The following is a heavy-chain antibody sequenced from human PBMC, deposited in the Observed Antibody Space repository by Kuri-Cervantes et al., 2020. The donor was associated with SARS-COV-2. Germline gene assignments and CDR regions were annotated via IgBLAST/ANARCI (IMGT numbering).Heavy chain of an antibody. CDR2: ISGSGGST. Sequence: GESLKISCTVSGGSISSSSYYWGWIRQPPGKGLEWVSAISGSGGSTHYADSVKGRFTISRDNSKNTLYLQMNSLRAEDTAVYYCARDRQYNWNRGAFDIWGQGTMVTVSS. J-gene: IGHJ3*02. D-gene: IGHD1-20*01. CDR1: GGSISSSSYY. V-gene: IGHV3-23*01. CDR3: ARDRQYNWNRGAFDI.